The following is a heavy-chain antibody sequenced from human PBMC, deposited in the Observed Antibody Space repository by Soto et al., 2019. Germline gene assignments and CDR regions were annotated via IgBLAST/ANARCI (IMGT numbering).Heavy chain of an antibody. D-gene: IGHD3-10*01. CDR3: ARDPTYYYGSGSYDAFDI. V-gene: IGHV1-3*01. J-gene: IGHJ3*02. CDR1: GYTFTSYA. Sequence: QVQLVQSGAEVKKPGASVKVSCKASGYTFTSYAMNWVRQAPGQRLEWMGWINAGNGNTKYSQKFQGRVTITRDTTASTAYMELSSLRSEDTAVYYCARDPTYYYGSGSYDAFDIWGQGTMVTVSS. CDR2: INAGNGNT.